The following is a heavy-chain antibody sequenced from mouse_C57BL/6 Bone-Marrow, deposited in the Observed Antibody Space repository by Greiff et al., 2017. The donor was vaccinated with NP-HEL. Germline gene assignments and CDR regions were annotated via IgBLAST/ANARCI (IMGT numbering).Heavy chain of an antibody. CDR1: GYTFTSYW. Sequence: EVQLQQSGTVLARPGASVKMSCKTSGYTFTSYWMHWVKQRPGQGLEWIGAIYPGNSDTSYNQKFKGKAKLTAVTSASTAYMELSSLTNEDSAVYYCTTITTVVASEDYWGQGTTLTVSS. D-gene: IGHD1-1*01. CDR3: TTITTVVASEDY. CDR2: IYPGNSDT. J-gene: IGHJ2*01. V-gene: IGHV1-5*01.